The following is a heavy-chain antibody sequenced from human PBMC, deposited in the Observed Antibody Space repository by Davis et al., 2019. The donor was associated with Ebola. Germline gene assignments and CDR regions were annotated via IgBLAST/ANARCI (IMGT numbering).Heavy chain of an antibody. Sequence: MPSETLSLTCTVSACSISSSSYYWGWIRQPPGKGLEWIWSIHYSGSTYYNPSLKSRVTISVDTSKNQFSLKLSSVTAADTAVYYCARSVLWFGEFGGLYYFDYWGQGTLVTVSS. CDR2: IHYSGST. J-gene: IGHJ4*02. CDR3: ARSVLWFGEFGGLYYFDY. V-gene: IGHV4-39*01. D-gene: IGHD3-10*01. CDR1: ACSISSSSYY.